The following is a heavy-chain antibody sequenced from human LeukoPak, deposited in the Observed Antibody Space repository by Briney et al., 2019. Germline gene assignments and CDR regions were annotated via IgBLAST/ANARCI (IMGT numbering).Heavy chain of an antibody. V-gene: IGHV3-7*03. J-gene: IGHJ4*02. CDR3: GRVSESLVNGGVSWSFDN. D-gene: IGHD2-15*01. Sequence: GGSLRLSCAASGFTFSAYWMSWVRQAPGKGLEWVANIKQDGSEKYYVDSVKGRFTISRDNAKNSLYLQMNSLRAEDTAVYYCGRVSESLVNGGVSWSFDNWGQGTLVTVSS. CDR2: IKQDGSEK. CDR1: GFTFSAYW.